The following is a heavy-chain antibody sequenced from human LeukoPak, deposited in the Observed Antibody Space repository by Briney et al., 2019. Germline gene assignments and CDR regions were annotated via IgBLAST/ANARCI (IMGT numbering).Heavy chain of an antibody. CDR1: GVSISGYY. CDR3: ARGATLTSYYVILPGYYTRQYYFDY. Sequence: PSETLSLTCTVSGVSISGYYWSWIRQPAGKGLEWIGYIYYSGSTNYKPSLNSRVTISVDTSKNQFSLKLSSVTAADPAVCYCARGATLTSYYVILPGYYTRQYYFDYWGQGTLVTVSS. D-gene: IGHD3-9*01. CDR2: IYYSGST. J-gene: IGHJ4*02. V-gene: IGHV4-59*01.